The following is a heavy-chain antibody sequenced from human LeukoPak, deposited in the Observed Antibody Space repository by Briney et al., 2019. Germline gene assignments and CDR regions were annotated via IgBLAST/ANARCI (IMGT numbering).Heavy chain of an antibody. Sequence: GGSLRLSCAASGFSFSNYAMTWVRQAPGKGLEWVASISNNGGTTYFADSLKGRFTVFRDNSNDTLYLHINILRAEDTALYYCAKDTPGGAFDIWGQGTMVTVSS. D-gene: IGHD1-26*01. CDR2: ISNNGGTT. J-gene: IGHJ3*02. CDR1: GFSFSNYA. V-gene: IGHV3-23*01. CDR3: AKDTPGGAFDI.